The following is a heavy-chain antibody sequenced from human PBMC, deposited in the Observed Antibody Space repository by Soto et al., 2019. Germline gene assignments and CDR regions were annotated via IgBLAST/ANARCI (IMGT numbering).Heavy chain of an antibody. CDR3: ARLVGVYFDNNGYPFFSY. J-gene: IGHJ4*02. CDR1: GYRFSSFW. CDR2: IYPGDATT. V-gene: IGHV5-51*01. D-gene: IGHD3-9*01. Sequence: GESLKISCKISGYRFSSFWIAWVRQKPGKGLEWMGIIYPGDATTIYSPSFQDRLTISVDMSISTAHLQWYDLKASDSDMYYYARLVGVYFDNNGYPFFSYGAQGT.